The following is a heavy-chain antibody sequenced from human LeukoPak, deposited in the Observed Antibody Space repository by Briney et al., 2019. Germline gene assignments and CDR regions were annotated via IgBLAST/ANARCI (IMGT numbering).Heavy chain of an antibody. V-gene: IGHV1-18*01. J-gene: IGHJ3*02. CDR3: ARDRTIFGVVFDAFDI. CDR2: ISAYNGNT. D-gene: IGHD3-3*01. Sequence: ASVKVSCKASGYTFTSYGISWVRQAPGQGLEWMGWISAYNGNTNYAQKLQGRVTMTTDTSTSTAYMELRGLRSDDTAVYYCARDRTIFGVVFDAFDIWGQGTMVTVSS. CDR1: GYTFTSYG.